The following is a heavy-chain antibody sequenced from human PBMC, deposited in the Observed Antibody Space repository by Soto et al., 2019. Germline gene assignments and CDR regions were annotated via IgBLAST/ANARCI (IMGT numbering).Heavy chain of an antibody. CDR2: ISANGGST. Sequence: EVQLLESGGGLVQPGGSLRLSCAASGFTFTTYAMSWVRQAPGKGLEWVSTISANGGSTYYADSVKGRFTISRDNSKNTLYLQMTSLRAEDPAVYYCARVSHSSSSRLGACFDSWGQGALVTVSS. V-gene: IGHV3-23*01. J-gene: IGHJ4*02. D-gene: IGHD6-6*01. CDR3: ARVSHSSSSRLGACFDS. CDR1: GFTFTTYA.